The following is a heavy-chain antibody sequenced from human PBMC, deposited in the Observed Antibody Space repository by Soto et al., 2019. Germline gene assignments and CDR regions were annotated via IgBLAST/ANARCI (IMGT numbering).Heavy chain of an antibody. V-gene: IGHV4-4*07. Sequence: SETLSLTCTVSGGSISSYYWSWIRQPAGKGLEWIGRIYTSGSTNYNPSLKSRVTMSVDTSKNQFSLKLSPVTAADTAVYYCAREGVAAAVDYYYYYGMDVWGQGTTVTVSS. CDR2: IYTSGST. CDR3: AREGVAAAVDYYYYYGMDV. CDR1: GGSISSYY. D-gene: IGHD6-13*01. J-gene: IGHJ6*02.